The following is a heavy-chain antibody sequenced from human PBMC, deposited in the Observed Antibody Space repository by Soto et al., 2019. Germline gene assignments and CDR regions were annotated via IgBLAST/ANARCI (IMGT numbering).Heavy chain of an antibody. CDR1: GGSFSGYY. V-gene: IGHV4-34*01. J-gene: IGHJ4*02. Sequence: PSETLSLTCAVYGGSFSGYYWSWIRQPPGKGLEWIGEINHSGSTNYNPSLKSRVTISVDTSKNQFSLKLSSVTAADTAVYYCARTVAGTDVDYWGQGTLVTVSS. CDR3: ARTVAGTDVDY. D-gene: IGHD6-19*01. CDR2: INHSGST.